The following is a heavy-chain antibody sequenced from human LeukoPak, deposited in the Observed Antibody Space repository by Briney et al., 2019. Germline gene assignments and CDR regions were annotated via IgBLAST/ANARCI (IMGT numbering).Heavy chain of an antibody. CDR1: GFTFSNYW. V-gene: IGHV3-23*01. Sequence: GGSLRLSCAASGFTFSNYWMSWVRQAPGKGLEWVSAISGSGGSTYYADSVKGRFTISRDNAKNSLYLQMNSLRAEDTAVYYCASGATYDAFDIWGQGTMVTVSS. D-gene: IGHD1-26*01. J-gene: IGHJ3*02. CDR2: ISGSGGST. CDR3: ASGATYDAFDI.